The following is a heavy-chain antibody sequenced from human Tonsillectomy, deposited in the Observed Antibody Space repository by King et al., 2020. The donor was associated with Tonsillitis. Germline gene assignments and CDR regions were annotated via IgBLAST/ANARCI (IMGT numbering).Heavy chain of an antibody. V-gene: IGHV3-33*05. CDR3: ARERLYSSDWGIDY. Sequence: QLVQSGGGVVQPGGSLRLSCASSGSAFSSYGMHWVRQAPGKGLEWVAVISLDASRENYADSVKGRFTISGDNSKNTLYLQMNSLRAEDTAVYYCARERLYSSDWGIDYWGQGSLVTVSS. D-gene: IGHD6-19*01. CDR2: ISLDASRE. CDR1: GSAFSSYG. J-gene: IGHJ4*02.